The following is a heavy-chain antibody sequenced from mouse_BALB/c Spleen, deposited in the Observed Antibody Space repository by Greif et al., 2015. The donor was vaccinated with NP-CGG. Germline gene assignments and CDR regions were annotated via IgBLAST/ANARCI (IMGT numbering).Heavy chain of an antibody. Sequence: EVQLVESGGGLVQPGGSRKLSCAASGFTFSSFGMHWVRQAPEKGLEWVAYISSGSSTIYYADTVKGRFTISRDNPKNTLFLQMTSLRSEDTAMYYCARAGGSSWFAYWGQGTLVTVSA. D-gene: IGHD1-1*01. CDR1: GFTFSSFG. CDR3: ARAGGSSWFAY. J-gene: IGHJ3*01. CDR2: ISSGSSTI. V-gene: IGHV5-17*02.